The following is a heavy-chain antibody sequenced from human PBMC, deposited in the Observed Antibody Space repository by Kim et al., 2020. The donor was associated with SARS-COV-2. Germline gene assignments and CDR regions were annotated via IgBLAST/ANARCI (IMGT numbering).Heavy chain of an antibody. V-gene: IGHV4-4*02. J-gene: IGHJ4*02. CDR1: GGSISSSNW. CDR2: IYHSGST. CDR3: ASGRTYYYDSSGYYYGAHSDY. Sequence: SETLSLTCAVSGGSISSSNWWSWVRQPPGKGLEWIGEIYHSGSTNYNPSLKSRVTISVDKSKNQFSLKLSSVTAADTAVYYCASGRTYYYDSSGYYYGAHSDYWGQGTLVTVSS. D-gene: IGHD3-22*01.